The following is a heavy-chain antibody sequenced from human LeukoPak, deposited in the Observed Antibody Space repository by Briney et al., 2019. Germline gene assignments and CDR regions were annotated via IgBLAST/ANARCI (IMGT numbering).Heavy chain of an antibody. CDR2: INHSGST. CDR1: GGSFSGYY. Sequence: SETLSLTCAVYGGSFSGYYWSWIRQPPGKGLEWIGEINHSGSTNYNPSLKSRVTISVDTSKNQFSLKLSSVTAADTAVYYCARVGYDYVWGSYQLDYWGQGTLVTVSS. V-gene: IGHV4-34*01. D-gene: IGHD3-16*02. J-gene: IGHJ4*02. CDR3: ARVGYDYVWGSYQLDY.